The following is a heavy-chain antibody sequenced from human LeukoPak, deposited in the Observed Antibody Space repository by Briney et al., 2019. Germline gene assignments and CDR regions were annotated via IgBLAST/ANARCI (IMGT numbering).Heavy chain of an antibody. CDR2: ISGSGGST. V-gene: IGHV3-23*01. Sequence: GGSLRLSCAASGFTFSNYAMSWVRQAPGTGLEWVSAISGSGGSTYYADSVKGRFTISRDNSKNTLYLQMNSLRAEDTAVYYCAKEMYYYDSSGYYNYWGQGTLVTVSS. D-gene: IGHD3-22*01. CDR3: AKEMYYYDSSGYYNY. CDR1: GFTFSNYA. J-gene: IGHJ4*02.